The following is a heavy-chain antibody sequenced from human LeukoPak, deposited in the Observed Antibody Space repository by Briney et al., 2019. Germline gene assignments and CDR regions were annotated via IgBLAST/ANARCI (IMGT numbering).Heavy chain of an antibody. J-gene: IGHJ4*02. CDR3: ARVVYSYGYDY. CDR1: GGTFSSYA. CDR2: IIPIFGTA. Sequence: SVKASCKASGGTFSSYAISWVRQAPGQGLEWMGRIIPIFGTANYAQKFQGRVTITTDESTSTAYMELSSLRSEDTAVYYCARVVYSYGYDYWGQGTLVTVSS. V-gene: IGHV1-69*05. D-gene: IGHD5-18*01.